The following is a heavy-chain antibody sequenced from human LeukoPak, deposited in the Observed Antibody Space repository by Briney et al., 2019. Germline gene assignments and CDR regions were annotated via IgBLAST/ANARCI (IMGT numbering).Heavy chain of an antibody. D-gene: IGHD3-3*01. Sequence: SETLSLTCAVSGGSISSGGYSWSWIRQPPGKGLEWIGYIYQSGSSYCNPSLKSRVTISVDRSKNQFSLKLGSVTAADTAVYYCARYDFWSGYDVWGQGTTVTVSS. CDR3: ARYDFWSGYDV. CDR1: GGSISSGGYS. CDR2: IYQSGSS. J-gene: IGHJ6*02. V-gene: IGHV4-30-2*01.